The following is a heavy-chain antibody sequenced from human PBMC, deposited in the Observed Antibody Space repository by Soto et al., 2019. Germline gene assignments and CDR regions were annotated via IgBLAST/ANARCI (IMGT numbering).Heavy chain of an antibody. Sequence: PEGSLRLSCAASGFTFSSFWMSWVRQAPGKGLEWVANIKQDGSEDYYVDSVKGRFTISRDNAKNSLYLQMSSLGGEDTAVYYCAREGSRITMLRGAPPPYYYYYYMDVWGKGTTVTVSS. CDR1: GFTFSSFW. J-gene: IGHJ6*03. CDR3: AREGSRITMLRGAPPPYYYYYYMDV. CDR2: IKQDGSED. V-gene: IGHV3-7*01. D-gene: IGHD3-10*01.